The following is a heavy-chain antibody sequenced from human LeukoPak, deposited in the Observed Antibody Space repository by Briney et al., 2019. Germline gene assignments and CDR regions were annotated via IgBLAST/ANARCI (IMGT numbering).Heavy chain of an antibody. V-gene: IGHV3-23*01. CDR2: ISGSGGST. D-gene: IGHD4-23*01. Sequence: GGSLRLSCAASGFTFSSYAISWVRQAPGKGPEWVSAISGSGGSTYYADSVKGRFTISRDNSKNTLYLQMNSLRAEDTAVYYCAKAPTVVNIQFDYWGQGTLVTVSS. J-gene: IGHJ4*02. CDR3: AKAPTVVNIQFDY. CDR1: GFTFSSYA.